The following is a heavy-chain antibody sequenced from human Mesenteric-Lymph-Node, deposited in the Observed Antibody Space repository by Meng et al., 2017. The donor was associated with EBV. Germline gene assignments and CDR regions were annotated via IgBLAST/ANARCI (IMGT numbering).Heavy chain of an antibody. CDR1: GGSTSSGGNL. V-gene: IGHV4-30-2*01. J-gene: IGHJ5*02. CDR3: VGNYGGNLGWFDP. D-gene: IGHD4/OR15-4a*01. CDR2: IYHSGST. Sequence: LPPLASGSGLVNPSDAWSLTCSFSGGSTSSGGNLWSWIRQPPGKALEWIGYIYHSGSTSYNPSLKSRVSMSIDRSNNQFSLKLTSVTAADTAVYYCVGNYGGNLGWFDPWGQGTLVTVSS.